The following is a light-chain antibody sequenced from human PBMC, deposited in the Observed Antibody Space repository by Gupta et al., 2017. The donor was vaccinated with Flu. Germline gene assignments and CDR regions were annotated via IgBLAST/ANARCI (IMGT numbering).Light chain of an antibody. Sequence: QTVVTQEPSFSVSPGGPVTLTCGLNSGSVSSSYYPSWYQQTPGQAPRTLIYSTNTRSSGVPDRSSGSILGNKAALTITGAQADDESDYYCLLYMGRDSWVFGGGTKLTVL. CDR1: SGSVSSSYY. J-gene: IGLJ3*02. V-gene: IGLV8-61*01. CDR2: STN. CDR3: LLYMGRDSWV.